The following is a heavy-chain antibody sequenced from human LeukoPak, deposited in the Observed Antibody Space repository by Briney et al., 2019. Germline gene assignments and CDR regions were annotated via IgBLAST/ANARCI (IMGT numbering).Heavy chain of an antibody. Sequence: GGSLRLSCAASGFTISSYAMSWVRQAPGKGLEWVSSISGSGGSTYYADSVKGRFTISRDNSKNTLYLQMNSLRAEDTAVYYCARASATAYDAFDIWGQGTMVTVSS. V-gene: IGHV3-23*01. J-gene: IGHJ3*02. CDR1: GFTISSYA. D-gene: IGHD2-21*02. CDR3: ARASATAYDAFDI. CDR2: ISGSGGST.